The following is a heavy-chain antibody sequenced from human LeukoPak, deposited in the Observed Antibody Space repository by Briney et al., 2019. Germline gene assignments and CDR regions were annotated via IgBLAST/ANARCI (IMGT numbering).Heavy chain of an antibody. D-gene: IGHD6-6*01. CDR1: GFTFSSYW. CDR2: IKQDGSEK. CDR3: ARPIAARPIDYYYYYMDV. J-gene: IGHJ6*03. Sequence: GGSLRLSCAASGFTFSSYWMSWVRQAPGKGLEWVANIKQDGSEKYYVDSVKGRFTISRDNAKNSLYLQMNSLRAEDTAVYYCARPIAARPIDYYYYYMDVWGKGTTVTVSS. V-gene: IGHV3-7*01.